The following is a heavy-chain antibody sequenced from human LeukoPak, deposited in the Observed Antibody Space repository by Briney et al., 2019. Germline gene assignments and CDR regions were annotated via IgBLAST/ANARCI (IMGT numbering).Heavy chain of an antibody. D-gene: IGHD5-12*01. CDR3: AREGTYSGYDLTDS. V-gene: IGHV3-7*03. CDR2: MKQEGRET. Sequence: HPGGSLRLSCAASGFTFSDYYMSWIRQAPGKGLGWVANMKQEGRETYYVDSVKGRFTISRDNAKNSLYLQMNSLRAEDTAVYYCAREGTYSGYDLTDSWGQGTLVTVSS. J-gene: IGHJ4*02. CDR1: GFTFSDYY.